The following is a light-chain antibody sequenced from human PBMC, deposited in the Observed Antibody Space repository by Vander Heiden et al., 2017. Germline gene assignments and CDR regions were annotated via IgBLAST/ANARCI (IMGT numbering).Light chain of an antibody. CDR1: QSITTW. V-gene: IGKV1-5*01. CDR3: QQYSIDSPT. Sequence: DIQMTQSPSTPSASVGDRVTITCRASQSITTWLAWYQQKPGKAPRLLSYDASNLQSGVPSRFSGSGSGTDFSLTISSLQPDDFATYYCQQYSIDSPTFGQGTKVEI. CDR2: DAS. J-gene: IGKJ1*01.